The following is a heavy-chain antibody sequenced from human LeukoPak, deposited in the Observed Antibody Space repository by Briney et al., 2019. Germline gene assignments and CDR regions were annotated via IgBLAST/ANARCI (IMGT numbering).Heavy chain of an antibody. D-gene: IGHD1-26*01. CDR3: ARRGSYYNLDY. CDR1: GGSFSNYY. Sequence: PSETLSLTCAVYGGSFSNYYWNWIRQPPGKGLEWIGSIYHSGSTYYNPSLKSRVTISVDTSKNQFSLKLSSVTAADTAFYYCARRGSYYNLDYWGQGTLVTVSS. J-gene: IGHJ4*02. CDR2: IYHSGST. V-gene: IGHV4-34*01.